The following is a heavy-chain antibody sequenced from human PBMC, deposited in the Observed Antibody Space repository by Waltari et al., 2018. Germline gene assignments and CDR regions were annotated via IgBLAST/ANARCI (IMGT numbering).Heavy chain of an antibody. D-gene: IGHD2-15*01. J-gene: IGHJ4*02. CDR1: GGSISSTSYS. CDR2: FSYNGNT. V-gene: IGHV4-39*01. CDR3: ARPGRVGGGSLMGLDY. Sequence: QLQLQESGPGLVKPSETLSLTCSVSGGSISSTSYSWGWIRQPPGKGLEWIGSFSYNGNTYYNPSLKSRVTISVDTSKNQFSLQLTSVTAADTAMYYCARPGRVGGGSLMGLDYWGQGTLVTVSS.